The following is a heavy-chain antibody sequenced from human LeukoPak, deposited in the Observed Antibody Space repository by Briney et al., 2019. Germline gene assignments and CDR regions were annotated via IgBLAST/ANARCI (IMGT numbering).Heavy chain of an antibody. CDR2: IYHSGST. V-gene: IGHV4-30-2*01. CDR3: ARDKPGIDAFDI. D-gene: IGHD1-14*01. J-gene: IGHJ3*02. CDR1: GGSISSGGYS. Sequence: PSQTLSLTCAVSGGSISSGGYSWSWIRQPPGKGLEWIGYIYHSGSTYYNPSLKSRVTISVDRSKNQFSLKLSSVTAADTAVYYCARDKPGIDAFDIWGQGTMVTVSS.